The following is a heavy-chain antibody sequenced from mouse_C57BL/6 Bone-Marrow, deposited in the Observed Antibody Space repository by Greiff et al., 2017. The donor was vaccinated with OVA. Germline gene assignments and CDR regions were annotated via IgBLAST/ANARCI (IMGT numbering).Heavy chain of an antibody. V-gene: IGHV1-61*01. D-gene: IGHD4-1*01. CDR2: IYPSDSET. Sequence: VQLQQPGAELVRPGSSVKLSCKASGYTFTSYWMDWVKQRPGQGLEWIGNIYPSDSETHYNQKFKDKATLTVDKSSSTAYMQLSSLTSEDSAVYYCAPRLGMNYWGQGTTLTVSS. J-gene: IGHJ2*01. CDR1: GYTFTSYW. CDR3: APRLGMNY.